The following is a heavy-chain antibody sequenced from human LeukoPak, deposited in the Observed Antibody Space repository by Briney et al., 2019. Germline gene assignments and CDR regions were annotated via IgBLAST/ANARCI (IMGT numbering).Heavy chain of an antibody. Sequence: PSETLSLTCSVSGGSISIYYWTWIRQIPGKGLEWIGYIYYTGTTNYNPLFESRATISVDTSKNQFSLKLSSVTAADTAVYFCARGEDFERYYLAYWGQGTLVTVSS. CDR2: IYYTGTT. J-gene: IGHJ4*02. CDR1: GGSISIYY. D-gene: IGHD3-9*01. CDR3: ARGEDFERYYLAY. V-gene: IGHV4-59*01.